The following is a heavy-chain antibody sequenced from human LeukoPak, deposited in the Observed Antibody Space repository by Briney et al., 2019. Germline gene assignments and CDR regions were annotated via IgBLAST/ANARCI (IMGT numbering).Heavy chain of an antibody. CDR3: ARGPTNGQAFDY. J-gene: IGHJ4*02. V-gene: IGHV3-53*01. CDR1: GLTVSSNY. D-gene: IGHD2-8*01. CDR2: IYRGGNT. Sequence: GGSLRLSCAASGLTVSSNYMSWVRQAPGKGLEWVSVIYRGGNTYYADPVKGRFTISRDNAKNSVYLQMDSLRAEDTAVYYCARGPTNGQAFDYWGQGTLVSVSS.